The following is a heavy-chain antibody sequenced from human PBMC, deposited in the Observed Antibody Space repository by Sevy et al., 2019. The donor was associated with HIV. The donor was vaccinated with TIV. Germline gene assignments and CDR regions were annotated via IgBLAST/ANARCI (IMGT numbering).Heavy chain of an antibody. CDR2: ISSSSSTI. Sequence: GGSLRLSCAASGFTFSSYSMNWVRQAPGKGLEWDSYISSSSSTIYYADSVKGRFTISRDNAKNSLYLQMNSLRAEDTAVYYCARTGPPGYYYDSSGSDYWGQGTLVTVSS. D-gene: IGHD3-22*01. J-gene: IGHJ4*02. V-gene: IGHV3-48*01. CDR1: GFTFSSYS. CDR3: ARTGPPGYYYDSSGSDY.